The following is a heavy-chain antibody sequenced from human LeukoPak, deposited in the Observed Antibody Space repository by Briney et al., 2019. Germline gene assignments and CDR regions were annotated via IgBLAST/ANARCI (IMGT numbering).Heavy chain of an antibody. CDR1: GGSISSYY. D-gene: IGHD1-26*01. Sequence: ASETLSLTCTVYGGSISSYYWSWVRQPAGKGMEWLGRIYTSGSTNYIPSLKSRVTMSVDTSKNQFSLKLSSVTAADTAVYYCARDLVGATGLDYWGQGTLVTVSS. V-gene: IGHV4-4*07. CDR2: IYTSGST. J-gene: IGHJ4*02. CDR3: ARDLVGATGLDY.